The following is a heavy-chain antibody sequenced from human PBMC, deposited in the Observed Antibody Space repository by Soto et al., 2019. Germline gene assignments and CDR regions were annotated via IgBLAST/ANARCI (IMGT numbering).Heavy chain of an antibody. V-gene: IGHV4-39*01. Sequence: SETLSLTCTVSGGSISRSSYYWGWIRQPPGKGLEWIGSIYYSGSTYYNPSLKSRVTISVDTSKNQFSLKLSSVTAADTAVYYCAGHPQQLDAFDIWGRGTMVTVAS. CDR2: IYYSGST. J-gene: IGHJ3*02. CDR1: GGSISRSSYY. D-gene: IGHD6-13*01. CDR3: AGHPQQLDAFDI.